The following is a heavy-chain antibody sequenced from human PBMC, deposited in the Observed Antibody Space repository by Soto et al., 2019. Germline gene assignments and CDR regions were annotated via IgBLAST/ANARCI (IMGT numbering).Heavy chain of an antibody. CDR3: ARGSWDDVSGHYYMDV. CDR1: GGSISGYY. D-gene: IGHD1-1*01. CDR2: VYYSGST. J-gene: IGHJ6*03. Sequence: SETLSLTCTVSGGSISGYYWSWIRQSPEKGLEWIGHVYYSGSTKYNPSLKSRITVSPDTSKNQFSLQLTSVTPEDTAVYYCARGSWDDVSGHYYMDVWDKGTTVTVSS. V-gene: IGHV4-59*12.